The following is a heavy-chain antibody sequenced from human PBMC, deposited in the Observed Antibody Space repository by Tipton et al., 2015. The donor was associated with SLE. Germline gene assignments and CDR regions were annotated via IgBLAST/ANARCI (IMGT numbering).Heavy chain of an antibody. CDR1: GVSISSYY. D-gene: IGHD1-1*01. J-gene: IGHJ6*02. Sequence: TLSLTCNVSGVSISSYYWSWIRQPAGKGLEYIGRFYSSGGTNYNPSFKSRVTMSIDTSKNQFSLKLSSVTAADTAVYYCARMGTYYYYGMDVWGRGTTVTVSS. V-gene: IGHV4-4*07. CDR3: ARMGTYYYYGMDV. CDR2: FYSSGGT.